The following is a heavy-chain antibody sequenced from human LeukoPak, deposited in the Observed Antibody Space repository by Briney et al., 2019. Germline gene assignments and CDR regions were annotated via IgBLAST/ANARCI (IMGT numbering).Heavy chain of an antibody. Sequence: SESLSLTCTVSGGSISSYYWSWIRQPPGKGLEWIGYIYYSGSTNYNPSLKSRVTISVDTSKNQFSLKLSSVTAADTAVYYCARGQWLVDYWGQGTLVTVSS. CDR3: ARGQWLVDY. V-gene: IGHV4-59*01. CDR1: GGSISSYY. CDR2: IYYSGST. J-gene: IGHJ4*02. D-gene: IGHD6-19*01.